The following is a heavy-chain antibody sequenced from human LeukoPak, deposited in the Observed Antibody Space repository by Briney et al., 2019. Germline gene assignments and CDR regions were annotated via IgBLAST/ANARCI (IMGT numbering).Heavy chain of an antibody. CDR1: AFTFSTYG. Sequence: GTSLRLSCAASAFTFSTYGMHWVRQAPGKGLEWVAVISKDGSNIYYSVSVRGRFTISRDNSKSTVDLQMNSLRVEDTAVYYCVRRFPVSSGCFYAPFQYWGQGSLVIVSS. CDR3: VRRFPVSSGCFYAPFQY. CDR2: ISKDGSNI. J-gene: IGHJ4*02. D-gene: IGHD1-26*01. V-gene: IGHV3-30*03.